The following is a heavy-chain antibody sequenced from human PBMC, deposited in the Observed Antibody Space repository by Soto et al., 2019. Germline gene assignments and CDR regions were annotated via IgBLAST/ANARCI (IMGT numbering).Heavy chain of an antibody. V-gene: IGHV1-69*02. Sequence: SVKVSCKASGGTFSSSTIDWVRQAPGQGLEWMGRIIPSLGIANYAQKFQGRVTITADKSTSTAYMELSSLRSEDTAVYYCARATGSGGSCNYCGFDPWGQGTLVTVSS. CDR1: GGTFSSST. D-gene: IGHD2-15*01. J-gene: IGHJ5*02. CDR3: ARATGSGGSCNYCGFDP. CDR2: IIPSLGIA.